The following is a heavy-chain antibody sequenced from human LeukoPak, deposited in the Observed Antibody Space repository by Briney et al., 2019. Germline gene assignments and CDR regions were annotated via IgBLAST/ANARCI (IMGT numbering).Heavy chain of an antibody. CDR2: ISSSGITI. Sequence: GGSLRLSCAASRFTFSNYEMNWVRQAPGKGLEWVSYISSSGITIYYADSVKGRFTISRDNAMSSLYLQMNSLRVDDTAVYYCARGAYNWNHQPVLRAPNWFDPWGQGTRVTVSS. J-gene: IGHJ5*02. V-gene: IGHV3-48*03. D-gene: IGHD1-14*01. CDR1: RFTFSNYE. CDR3: ARGAYNWNHQPVLRAPNWFDP.